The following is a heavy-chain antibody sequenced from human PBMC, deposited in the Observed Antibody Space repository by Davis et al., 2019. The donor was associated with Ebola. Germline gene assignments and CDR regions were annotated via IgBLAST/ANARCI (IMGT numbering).Heavy chain of an antibody. J-gene: IGHJ4*02. Sequence: ASVKVSCKASGYTFTGYYMHWVRQAPGQGLEWMGWINANSGATNYAEKFQGRVTMTRDTSISTAYMELSSLRSDDTAVFYCARGRRVEALVSDYWGQGTLVIVSS. CDR3: ARGRRVEALVSDY. CDR1: GYTFTGYY. CDR2: INANSGAT. D-gene: IGHD2-15*01. V-gene: IGHV1-2*02.